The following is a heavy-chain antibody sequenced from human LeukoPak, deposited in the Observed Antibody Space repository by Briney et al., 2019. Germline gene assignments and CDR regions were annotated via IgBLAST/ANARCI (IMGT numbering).Heavy chain of an antibody. CDR2: INTNTGNP. CDR3: ASWSSSGWYPFDY. V-gene: IGHV7-4-1*02. Sequence: ASVKVSCKASGYTFTSYAMNWVRQAPGQGLEWMGWINTNTGNPTYAQGFTGRFVFSLDTSISTAYLQISSLKAEDTAVYYCASWSSSGWYPFDYWGQGTLVTVSS. J-gene: IGHJ4*02. CDR1: GYTFTSYA. D-gene: IGHD6-19*01.